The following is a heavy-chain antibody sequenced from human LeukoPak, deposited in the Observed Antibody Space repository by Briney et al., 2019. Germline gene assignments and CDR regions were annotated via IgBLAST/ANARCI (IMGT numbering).Heavy chain of an antibody. CDR2: ISGSGGST. V-gene: IGHV3-23*01. CDR1: GFIFRSYG. Sequence: GGSLRHSCVASGFIFRSYGMHWVRQAPGKGLEWVSAISGSGGSTYYADSVKGRFTISRDNSKNTLYLQMNSLRAEDTAVYYCARDELGVPAACDYWGQGTLVTVSS. J-gene: IGHJ4*02. CDR3: ARDELGVPAACDY. D-gene: IGHD2-2*01.